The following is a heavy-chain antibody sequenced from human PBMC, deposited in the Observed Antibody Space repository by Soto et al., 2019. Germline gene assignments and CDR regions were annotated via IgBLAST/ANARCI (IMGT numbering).Heavy chain of an antibody. J-gene: IGHJ5*02. D-gene: IGHD3-22*01. CDR2: ISYDGSNK. CDR1: GFTFSSYA. CDR3: ARDRGVVVIVNWFDP. Sequence: QVQLVESGGGVVQPGRSLRLSCAASGFTFSSYAMHWVRQAPGKGLEWVAVISYDGSNKYYADSVKGRFTISRGNSKNTLYLQMNSLRAEDTAVYYCARDRGVVVIVNWFDPWGQGTLVTVSS. V-gene: IGHV3-30-3*01.